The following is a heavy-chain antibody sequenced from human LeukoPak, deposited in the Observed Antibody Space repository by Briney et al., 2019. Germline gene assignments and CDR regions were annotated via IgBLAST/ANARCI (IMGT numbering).Heavy chain of an antibody. Sequence: ASVKVSCKASGYTFTGYYMHWVRQAPGRGLEWMGWINPNSGGTNYAQKFQGRVTMTRDTSISTAYMELSRLRSDDTAVYYCARAIPSAYGGVDYWGQGTLVTVSS. CDR2: INPNSGGT. CDR3: ARAIPSAYGGVDY. CDR1: GYTFTGYY. J-gene: IGHJ4*02. D-gene: IGHD2-21*01. V-gene: IGHV1-2*02.